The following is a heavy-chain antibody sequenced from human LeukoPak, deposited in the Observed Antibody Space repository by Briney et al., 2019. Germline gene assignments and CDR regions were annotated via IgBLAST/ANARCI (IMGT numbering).Heavy chain of an antibody. CDR1: GLTLSGHW. V-gene: IGHV3-7*01. J-gene: IGHJ4*02. CDR3: AYTNNLKY. D-gene: IGHD3-16*01. Sequence: PGGSLRLSCAASGLTLSGHWMNWVRQAPGQGLEWVANIKHDGSEKYYVDSVKGRFTISRDDAKNSLSLQMNSVRAEDTAVYYCAYTNNLKYWGEGTLVTVSS. CDR2: IKHDGSEK.